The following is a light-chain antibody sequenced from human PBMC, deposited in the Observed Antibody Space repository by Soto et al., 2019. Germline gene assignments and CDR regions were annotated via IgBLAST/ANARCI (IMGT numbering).Light chain of an antibody. Sequence: IVLTPSPGTLSLSPVERATLSCRASQSVSSNYLAWFQQKPGQAPRLLIYGASSRATGIPDRFSGSGSGTDFTLTISRLEPEDFAVYYCQQYGSSITFGQGTRLEIK. J-gene: IGKJ5*01. CDR1: QSVSSNY. CDR3: QQYGSSIT. CDR2: GAS. V-gene: IGKV3-20*01.